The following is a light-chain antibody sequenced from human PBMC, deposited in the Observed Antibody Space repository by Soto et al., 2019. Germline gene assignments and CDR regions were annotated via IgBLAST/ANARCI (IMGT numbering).Light chain of an antibody. CDR2: DVS. CDR3: SSYTTSSTYV. Sequence: QSVLTQPASVSGSPGQSITISCTGTSSDVGGYNYVSWYQQHPGKAPNLMIYDVSNRPSGVSNRFSGSKSGNTASLTISGLQAEDEADYYCSSYTTSSTYVFVTGTKVTDL. CDR1: SSDVGGYNY. J-gene: IGLJ1*01. V-gene: IGLV2-14*03.